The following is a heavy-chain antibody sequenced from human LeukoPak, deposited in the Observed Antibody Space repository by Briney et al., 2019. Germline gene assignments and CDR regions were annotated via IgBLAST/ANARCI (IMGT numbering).Heavy chain of an antibody. D-gene: IGHD2-8*01. CDR3: ARVPFVVMGDTGNWFDP. CDR2: INTNTGNP. J-gene: IGHJ5*02. V-gene: IGHV7-4-1*01. Sequence: ASVKVSCKASGYNFTSYTISWVRQAPGQGLEWMGWINTNTGNPTYAQGFTGRFVFSLDASVSTAYLQIRRPKAEDTAVYYCARVPFVVMGDTGNWFDPWGQGTLVTVSS. CDR1: GYNFTSYT.